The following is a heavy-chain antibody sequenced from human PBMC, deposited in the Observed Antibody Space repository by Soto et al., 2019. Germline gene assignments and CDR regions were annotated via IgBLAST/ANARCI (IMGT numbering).Heavy chain of an antibody. Sequence: SETLSLTCTVSGGSISSSSYYWGWIRQPPGKGLEWIGSIYYSGSTYYNPSLKSRVTISVDTSKNQFSLKLSSVTAADTAVYYCAKGRAGGGYDYLYYFDYWGQGTLVTVSS. V-gene: IGHV4-39*01. CDR2: IYYSGST. CDR1: GGSISSSSYY. J-gene: IGHJ4*02. CDR3: AKGRAGGGYDYLYYFDY. D-gene: IGHD5-12*01.